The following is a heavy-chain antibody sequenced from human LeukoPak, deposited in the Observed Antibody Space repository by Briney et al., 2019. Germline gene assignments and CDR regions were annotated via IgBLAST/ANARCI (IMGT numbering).Heavy chain of an antibody. CDR2: ISSGSSNI. D-gene: IGHD7-27*01. CDR1: RFIFSTYS. V-gene: IGHV3-21*01. Sequence: GGSLRLSCTASRFIFSTYSMIWVRQAPGKGLEWVSSISSGSSNIYYADSVKGRFTISRDNAQNSLYLQMNSLRAEDTVVYYCAKGDVSVTREFDYWGQGTLVTVSS. CDR3: AKGDVSVTREFDY. J-gene: IGHJ4*02.